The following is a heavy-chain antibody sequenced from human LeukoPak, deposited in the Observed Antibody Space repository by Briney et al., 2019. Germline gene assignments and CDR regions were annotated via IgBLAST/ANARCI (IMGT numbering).Heavy chain of an antibody. Sequence: PGGSLRLSCAASGFLVNANHMNWVRQAPGKGLERVSIIYSGGSTFYADSVKGRFTISRDNSKNTLYLQMNSLRAEDTAVYYCAKSGGVRFDPWGQGTLVTVSS. V-gene: IGHV3-53*01. J-gene: IGHJ5*02. CDR3: AKSGGVRFDP. CDR2: IYSGGST. CDR1: GFLVNANH. D-gene: IGHD3-16*01.